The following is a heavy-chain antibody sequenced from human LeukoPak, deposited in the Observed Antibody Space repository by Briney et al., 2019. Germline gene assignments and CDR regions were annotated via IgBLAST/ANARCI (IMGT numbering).Heavy chain of an antibody. CDR2: ISYDGSNK. J-gene: IGHJ4*02. D-gene: IGHD3-10*01. Sequence: AGGSLRLSCAASGFTFSSYAMHWVRQAPGKGLEWVAVISYDGSNKYYADSVKGRFTISRDNSKNTLYLQMNSLRAEDTAVYYCAKDYYGSGSLRYYFDYWGQGTLVTVSS. CDR1: GFTFSSYA. CDR3: AKDYYGSGSLRYYFDY. V-gene: IGHV3-30-3*01.